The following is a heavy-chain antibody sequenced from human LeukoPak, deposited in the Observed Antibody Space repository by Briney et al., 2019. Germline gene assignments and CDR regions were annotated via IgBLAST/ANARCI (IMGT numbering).Heavy chain of an antibody. D-gene: IGHD5-24*01. V-gene: IGHV4-34*01. Sequence: PSETLSLTCTVSDDSITIYYWSWIRQPPGKGLEWIGEINHSGSTNYNPSLKSRVTISVDTSKNQFSLKLSSVTAADTAVYYCASRDGNQYNWFDPWGQGTLVTVSS. J-gene: IGHJ5*02. CDR2: INHSGST. CDR1: DDSITIYY. CDR3: ASRDGNQYNWFDP.